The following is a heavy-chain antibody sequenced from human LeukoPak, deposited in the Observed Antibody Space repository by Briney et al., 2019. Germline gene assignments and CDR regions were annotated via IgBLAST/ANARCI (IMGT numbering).Heavy chain of an antibody. V-gene: IGHV1-8*01. J-gene: IGHJ6*02. D-gene: IGHD3-3*01. CDR2: MNPNSGNT. Sequence: ASVKVSCKASGYTFTSYDINWVRQATGQGLEWMGWMNPNSGNTGYARKFQGRVTMTRNTSISTAYMELSSLRSEDTAVYYCARGHYDFWSGYYYPFYYYGMDVWGQGTTVTVSS. CDR1: GYTFTSYD. CDR3: ARGHYDFWSGYYYPFYYYGMDV.